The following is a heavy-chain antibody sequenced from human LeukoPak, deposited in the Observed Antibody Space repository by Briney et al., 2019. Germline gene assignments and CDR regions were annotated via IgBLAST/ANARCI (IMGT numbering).Heavy chain of an antibody. D-gene: IGHD2-15*01. CDR1: GFTFSSYA. V-gene: IGHV3-21*01. CDR2: ITRSSSYT. J-gene: IGHJ6*02. CDR3: ARVYCSGDNCYFQYYGMDV. Sequence: GGSLRLSCAASGFTFSSYAMSWVRQAPGKGLEWVSSITRSSSYTYYADSVKGRFTISRDNAKNSLYLQMNSLRAEDTAVYYCARVYCSGDNCYFQYYGMDVWGQGTPVTVSS.